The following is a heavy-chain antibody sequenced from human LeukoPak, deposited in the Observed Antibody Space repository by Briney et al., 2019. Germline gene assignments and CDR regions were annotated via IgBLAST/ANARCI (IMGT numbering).Heavy chain of an antibody. Sequence: GGTLRLSCAASGFTFSSYGMSWVRQTPGKGLEWVSGISGSGGSTYYADSVKGRFTISRDNAKNSLYLQMNSLRAEDTAVYYCAELGITMIGGVWGKGTTVTISS. CDR1: GFTFSSYG. CDR3: AELGITMIGGV. D-gene: IGHD3-10*02. J-gene: IGHJ6*04. CDR2: ISGSGGST. V-gene: IGHV3-23*01.